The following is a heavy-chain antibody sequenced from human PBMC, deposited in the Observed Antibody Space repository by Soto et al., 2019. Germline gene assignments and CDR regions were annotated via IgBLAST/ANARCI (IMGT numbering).Heavy chain of an antibody. V-gene: IGHV1-69*02. CDR1: GYTFSSYT. CDR3: ARSAVIRQQLEMGIIDY. CDR2: IIPILGIA. D-gene: IGHD6-13*01. J-gene: IGHJ4*02. Sequence: GASVKVSCKASGYTFSSYTISWVRQAPGQGLEWMGRIIPILGIANYAQKFQGRVTITADKSTSTAYMELSSLRSEDTAVYYCARSAVIRQQLEMGIIDYWGQGTLVTVSS.